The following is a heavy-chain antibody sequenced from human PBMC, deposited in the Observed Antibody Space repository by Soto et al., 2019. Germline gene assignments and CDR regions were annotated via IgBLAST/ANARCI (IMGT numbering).Heavy chain of an antibody. J-gene: IGHJ4*02. CDR2: TYYRSKWYN. Sequence: PSQTLSLTCAISGDSVSSNSAAWNWIRRSPSRGLEWLGRTYYRSKWYNEYAISVKSRISINPDTSRNQFPLQLDSVTPEDTAVYYCVREVSAGFGYWGQGILVTVSS. CDR1: GDSVSSNSAA. CDR3: VREVSAGFGY. V-gene: IGHV6-1*01. D-gene: IGHD6-13*01.